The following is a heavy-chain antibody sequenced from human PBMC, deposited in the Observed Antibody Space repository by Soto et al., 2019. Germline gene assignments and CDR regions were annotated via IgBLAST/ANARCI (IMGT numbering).Heavy chain of an antibody. D-gene: IGHD3-3*01. Sequence: ASVKVSCKASGFTCTGAAVHGVRQARGQRLEWIGWIVVGSGNTNYAQKFQERVTITRDMSTSTAYMELSSLRSEDTAVYYCAADPHVDDFWSGFGYWG. CDR3: AADPHVDDFWSGFGY. CDR1: GFTCTGAA. J-gene: IGHJ4*01. CDR2: IVVGSGNT. V-gene: IGHV1-58*01.